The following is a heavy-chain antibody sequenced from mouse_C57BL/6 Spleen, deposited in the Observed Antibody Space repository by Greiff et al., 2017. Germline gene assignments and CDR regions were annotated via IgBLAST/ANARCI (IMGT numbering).Heavy chain of an antibody. Sequence: EVQLVESGGDLVKPGGSLKLSCAASGFTFSSYGMSWVRQTPDKRLEWVATISSGGSYTYYPDSVKGRFTISRDNAKNTLYLQMSSLQSEDTAMYYCARHPGSRLYAMDYWGQGTSVTVSS. CDR3: ARHPGSRLYAMDY. J-gene: IGHJ4*01. CDR1: GFTFSSYG. V-gene: IGHV5-6*01. CDR2: ISSGGSYT. D-gene: IGHD1-1*01.